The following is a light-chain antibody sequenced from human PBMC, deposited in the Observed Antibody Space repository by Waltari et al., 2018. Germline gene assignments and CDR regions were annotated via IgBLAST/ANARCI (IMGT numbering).Light chain of an antibody. Sequence: QSVVTQPPSASGTPGQRVTISCSGSASNIGRYTVNWYQQLPGTAPKLLIYSNDQRPSGVPDRFSGSKSGTSASLAISGLQPEDEADYYCAVWDDSLDGYVFVTGTTVTVL. CDR3: AVWDDSLDGYV. CDR1: ASNIGRYT. V-gene: IGLV1-44*01. J-gene: IGLJ1*01. CDR2: SND.